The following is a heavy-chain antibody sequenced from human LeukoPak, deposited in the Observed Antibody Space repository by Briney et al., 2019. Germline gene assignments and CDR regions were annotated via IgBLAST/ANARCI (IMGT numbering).Heavy chain of an antibody. CDR2: INPNGGGT. V-gene: IGHV1-2*02. CDR1: GYTFTGYY. J-gene: IGHJ4*02. Sequence: ASVKVSCKASGYTFTGYYMHWVRQAPGQGLEWMGWINPNGGGTNYAQKFQGRVTMIRDTSISTAYMELSRLRSDDTAVYYCARGKCSSTSCPTGYWGQGTLVTVSS. D-gene: IGHD2-2*01. CDR3: ARGKCSSTSCPTGY.